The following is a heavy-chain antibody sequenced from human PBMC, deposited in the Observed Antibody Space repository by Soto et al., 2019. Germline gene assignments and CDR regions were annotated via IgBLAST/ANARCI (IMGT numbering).Heavy chain of an antibody. V-gene: IGHV4-31*02. D-gene: IGHD6-19*01. CDR1: DESISRGRYY. J-gene: IGHJ3*02. CDR2: IYYSGST. Sequence: TLYITRTVSDESISRGRYYWTWIRQHPGKGLEWIGYIYYSGSTYYNPSLKSRVTISVDTSKNQFSLKLSSVTAADTAVYYCARGIAVAAVFDIWGQGTMVTVSS. CDR3: ARGIAVAAVFDI.